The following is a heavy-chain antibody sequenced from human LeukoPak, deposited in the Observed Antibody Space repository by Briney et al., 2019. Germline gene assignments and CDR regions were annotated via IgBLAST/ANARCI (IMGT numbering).Heavy chain of an antibody. Sequence: PGGSLRLSCTTSGFTFGDYAMNWFRQAPGKGLEWVANIKQDGSEKYYVDSVKGRFTISRDNAKNSLYLQMNSLRAEDTAVYYCAREQEIQGIPLWFGELGYFDHWGRGTLVTVSS. CDR2: IKQDGSEK. D-gene: IGHD3-10*01. CDR3: AREQEIQGIPLWFGELGYFDH. V-gene: IGHV3-7*01. CDR1: GFTFGDYA. J-gene: IGHJ2*01.